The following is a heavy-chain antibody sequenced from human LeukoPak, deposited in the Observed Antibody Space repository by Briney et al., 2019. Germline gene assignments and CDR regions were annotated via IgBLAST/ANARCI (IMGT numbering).Heavy chain of an antibody. D-gene: IGHD5-18*01. Sequence: SVKVSCKASGGNFSTYAISWVRQAPGQGLEWMGRTIPFLGLASSAQKFQGRVTITADTSTNIAYLEVSSLASDDTAVYYCAGGSLETDTNMARDWGQGTLVTVSS. V-gene: IGHV1-69*04. J-gene: IGHJ4*02. CDR3: AGGSLETDTNMARD. CDR1: GGNFSTYA. CDR2: TIPFLGLA.